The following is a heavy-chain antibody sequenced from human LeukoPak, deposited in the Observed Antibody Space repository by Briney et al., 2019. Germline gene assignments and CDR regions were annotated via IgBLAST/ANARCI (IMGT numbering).Heavy chain of an antibody. Sequence: GRSLRLSCAASGFTFDDYAMHWVRQAPGKGLEWVSGISWNSGSIGYADSVKGRFTISRDNAKNSLYLQMNSLRAEDTALYYCAKDRDLSAFDIWGQGTMVTVSS. J-gene: IGHJ3*02. D-gene: IGHD3-3*01. CDR1: GFTFDDYA. V-gene: IGHV3-9*01. CDR2: ISWNSGSI. CDR3: AKDRDLSAFDI.